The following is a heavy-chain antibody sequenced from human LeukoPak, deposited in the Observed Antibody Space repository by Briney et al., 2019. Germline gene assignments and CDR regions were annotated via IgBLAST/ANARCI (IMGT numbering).Heavy chain of an antibody. V-gene: IGHV3-21*01. J-gene: IGHJ4*02. D-gene: IGHD5-12*01. Sequence: GGSLRLSCAASGFTFSSYSMNWVRQAPGKGLEWVSSISSSSSYIYYADSVKGRFTISRDNAKNSLYLQMNSLRAEDTAVYYCARDRVGVSAYDSLFDYWGQGTLVTVSS. CDR3: ARDRVGVSAYDSLFDY. CDR2: ISSSSSYI. CDR1: GFTFSSYS.